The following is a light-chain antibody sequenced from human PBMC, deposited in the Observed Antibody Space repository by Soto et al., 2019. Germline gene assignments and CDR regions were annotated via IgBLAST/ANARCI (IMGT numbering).Light chain of an antibody. J-gene: IGKJ1*01. V-gene: IGKV1-39*01. CDR2: GAA. Sequence: DIQMTQSPSSLSASIGDRVTSTCRASQTIRKSLKWYQQKSETAPKLLIFGAASLQSGVPSRFSASGSGTEFTLTINSLQTEDVETYHCQQSYSTPWTFGQGNKVDI. CDR1: QTIRKS. CDR3: QQSYSTPWT.